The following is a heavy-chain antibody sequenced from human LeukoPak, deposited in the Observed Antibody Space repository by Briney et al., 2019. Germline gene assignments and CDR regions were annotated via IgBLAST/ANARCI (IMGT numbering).Heavy chain of an antibody. Sequence: GGSLRLSCAASGFTFSTNSMNWVRQAPGKGLEWVSSIGISSSHTFYADSVKGRFTISRDNAENSVYLQMNSLRAEDTAVYYCAKDLTTVATPYYYYYMGVWGKGTTVTVSS. D-gene: IGHD4-23*01. CDR3: AKDLTTVATPYYYYYMGV. J-gene: IGHJ6*03. CDR2: IGISSSHT. V-gene: IGHV3-21*01. CDR1: GFTFSTNS.